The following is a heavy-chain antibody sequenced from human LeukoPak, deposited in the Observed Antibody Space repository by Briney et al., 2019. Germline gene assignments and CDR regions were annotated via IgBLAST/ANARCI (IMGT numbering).Heavy chain of an antibody. D-gene: IGHD2-21*02. Sequence: PGRSLRLSCAASGFTFSSYGMHWVRQAPGKGLEWLAVIWYDGSNKYYADSVKGRFTISRDNSKNTLYLQMNSLRAEDTAVYYCAKYIGGYCGGDCYFDYWGQGTLVTVSS. CDR3: AKYIGGYCGGDCYFDY. CDR1: GFTFSSYG. J-gene: IGHJ4*02. V-gene: IGHV3-33*06. CDR2: IWYDGSNK.